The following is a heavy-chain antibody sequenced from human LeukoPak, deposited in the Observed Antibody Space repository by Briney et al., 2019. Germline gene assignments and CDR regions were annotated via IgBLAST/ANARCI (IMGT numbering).Heavy chain of an antibody. J-gene: IGHJ4*02. Sequence: ASVKVSCKASGYTFTSYDINWVRQATGQGLEWMGWMNPNSGNTGHAQKFQGRVTITTDESTSTAYMELSSLRSEDTAVYYCALHCSGGSCYIMVFDYWGQGTLVTVSS. CDR1: GYTFTSYD. CDR3: ALHCSGGSCYIMVFDY. D-gene: IGHD2-15*01. CDR2: MNPNSGNT. V-gene: IGHV1-8*01.